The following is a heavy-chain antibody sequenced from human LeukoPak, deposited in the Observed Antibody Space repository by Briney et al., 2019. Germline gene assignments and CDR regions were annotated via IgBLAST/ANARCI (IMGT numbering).Heavy chain of an antibody. CDR1: GFSFSDYW. Sequence: GGSLRLSCAASGFSFSDYWMSWVRQVPGKGLEWVANIKPDGSENYYVESVKGPFTISRDNAKNSLYLQMNSLRAEDTAVYYCARGTSWGDVWGQGTTVTVSS. D-gene: IGHD6-13*01. V-gene: IGHV3-7*01. J-gene: IGHJ6*02. CDR2: IKPDGSEN. CDR3: ARGTSWGDV.